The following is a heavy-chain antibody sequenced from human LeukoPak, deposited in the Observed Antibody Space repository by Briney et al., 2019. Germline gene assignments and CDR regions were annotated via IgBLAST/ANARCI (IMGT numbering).Heavy chain of an antibody. CDR1: GFTFSSYS. CDR3: ARGLQEYSSSSGGIDY. Sequence: GGSLRLSFAASGFTFSSYSMNWVRQAPGKGLEWVSYISSSSSTIYYADSVKGRFTISRDNAKNSLYLQMNSLRAEDTAVYYCARGLQEYSSSSGGIDYWGQGTLVTVSS. CDR2: ISSSSSTI. D-gene: IGHD6-6*01. V-gene: IGHV3-48*01. J-gene: IGHJ4*02.